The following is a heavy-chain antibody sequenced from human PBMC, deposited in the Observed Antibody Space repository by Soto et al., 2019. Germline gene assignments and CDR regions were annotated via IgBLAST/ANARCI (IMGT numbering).Heavy chain of an antibody. CDR2: INHSGST. V-gene: IGHV4-34*01. D-gene: IGHD2-21*02. CDR3: ARVTGMDV. CDR1: GGSFSGYY. J-gene: IGHJ6*02. Sequence: SETLSLTCAVYGGSFSGYYLSWIRQPPGKGLEWIGEINHSGSTNYNPSLKRRVTIPVDTSKKQFSLNLSSVTAADTAVYYCARVTGMDVWGQGTTVTVSS.